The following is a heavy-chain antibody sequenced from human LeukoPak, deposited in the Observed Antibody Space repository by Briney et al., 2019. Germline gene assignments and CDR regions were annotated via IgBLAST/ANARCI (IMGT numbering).Heavy chain of an antibody. CDR2: IYHRGST. Sequence: SETLSLTCTVSGYSISSGYYWGWIRQPPGKGLEWIGSIYHRGSTYYNPSLKSRVTISVDTSKNQFSLKLSSVTAADTAVYYCARDVAIYCSSTSCSYYFDYWGQGTLVTVSS. CDR3: ARDVAIYCSSTSCSYYFDY. J-gene: IGHJ4*02. V-gene: IGHV4-38-2*02. D-gene: IGHD2-2*01. CDR1: GYSISSGYY.